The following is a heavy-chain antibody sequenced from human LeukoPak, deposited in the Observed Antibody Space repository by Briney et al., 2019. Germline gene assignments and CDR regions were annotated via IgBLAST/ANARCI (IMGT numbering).Heavy chain of an antibody. CDR3: ARVRIHLYFDDSGPFDY. V-gene: IGHV1-2*02. D-gene: IGHD1-26*01. J-gene: IGHJ4*02. CDR1: GYTFTDYF. CDR2: INPKSGGT. Sequence: GASVKVSCMASGYTFTDYFIHWVRQAPGQGLEGLGWINPKSGGTHYAQKFQGGVTMTRDTSISTAYVELRSLRSDDTAVYYCARVRIHLYFDDSGPFDYWGQGTLVTVSS.